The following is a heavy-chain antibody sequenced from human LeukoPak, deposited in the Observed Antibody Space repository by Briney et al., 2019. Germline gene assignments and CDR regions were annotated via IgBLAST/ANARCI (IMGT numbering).Heavy chain of an antibody. CDR1: GGSISSGSYY. Sequence: SQTLSLTCTVSGGSISSGSYYWSWIRQPAGKGLEWIGRIYTSGSTNYNPSLKSRVTMSVDTSKNQFSLKLSSVTAADTAVYYCAREVKAWYGGYANFDYWGQGTLVTVSS. CDR3: AREVKAWYGGYANFDY. CDR2: IYTSGST. J-gene: IGHJ4*02. D-gene: IGHD5-12*01. V-gene: IGHV4-61*02.